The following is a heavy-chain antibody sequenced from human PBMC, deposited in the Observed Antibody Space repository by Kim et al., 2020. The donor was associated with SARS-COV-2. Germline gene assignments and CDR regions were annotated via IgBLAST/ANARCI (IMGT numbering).Heavy chain of an antibody. CDR2: IYPGDSDT. V-gene: IGHV5-51*01. CDR1: GYSFTSYW. J-gene: IGHJ5*02. Sequence: GESLKISCKGSGYSFTSYWIGWVRQMPGKGLEWMGIIYPGDSDTRYSPSFQGQVTISADKSISTAYLQWSSLKASDTAMYYCARLYTMVRGANNRFDPWGQGTLVTVSS. D-gene: IGHD3-10*01. CDR3: ARLYTMVRGANNRFDP.